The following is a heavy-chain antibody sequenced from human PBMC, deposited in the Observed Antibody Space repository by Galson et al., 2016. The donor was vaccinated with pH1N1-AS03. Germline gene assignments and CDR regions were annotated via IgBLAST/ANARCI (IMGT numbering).Heavy chain of an antibody. V-gene: IGHV3-21*01. CDR3: TRSAPRGGHEPFDF. CDR1: GFALIDYS. Sequence: LRLSCAASGFALIDYSMHWVRQAPGKGLEWVSSIDPTSTYIYYADSPTGRFTISRDNAFNSLYLQMNSLRVDDTAVYFCTRSAPRGGHEPFDFWGQGTLVTLSP. J-gene: IGHJ4*02. CDR2: IDPTSTYI. D-gene: IGHD5-12*01.